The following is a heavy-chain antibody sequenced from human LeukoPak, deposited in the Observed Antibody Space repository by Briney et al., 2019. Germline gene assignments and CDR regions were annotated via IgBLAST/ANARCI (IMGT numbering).Heavy chain of an antibody. CDR1: GGSISSSHW. Sequence: SGTPSLTCAVSGGSISSSHWWSWVRQPPGKGLEWIGEIYHSGSTNYNPSLKSRVTISVDKSKNHFSLKLSSVTAADTAVYYCARAPVTTPYYFDYWGQGTLVTVSS. D-gene: IGHD4-17*01. V-gene: IGHV4-4*02. CDR2: IYHSGST. CDR3: ARAPVTTPYYFDY. J-gene: IGHJ4*02.